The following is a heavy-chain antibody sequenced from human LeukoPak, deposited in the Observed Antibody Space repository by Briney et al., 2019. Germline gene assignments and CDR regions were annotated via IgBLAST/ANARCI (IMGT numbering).Heavy chain of an antibody. CDR2: ISSSGSTI. D-gene: IGHD2/OR15-2a*01. CDR3: ARPRSLAFLFDY. CDR1: GFTFSSYA. J-gene: IGHJ4*02. V-gene: IGHV3-48*04. Sequence: GGSLRLSCAASGFTFSSYAMSWVRQAPGKGLEWVSYISSSGSTIYYADSVKGRFTISRDNAKNSLYLQMNSLRAEDTAVYYCARPRSLAFLFDYWGQGTLVTVSS.